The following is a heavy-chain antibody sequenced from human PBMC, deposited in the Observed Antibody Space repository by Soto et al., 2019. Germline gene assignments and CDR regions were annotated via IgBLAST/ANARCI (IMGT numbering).Heavy chain of an antibody. J-gene: IGHJ4*01. CDR3: ARSEDTAMTYYYFEY. V-gene: IGHV3-30-3*01. D-gene: IGHD5-18*01. CDR2: ISYDGSNK. CDR1: GFTFSTYA. Sequence: QVQLVESGGGVVQPGRSLRLSCAASGFTFSTYAIHWVRQAPGKGLEWVAVISYDGSNKYYADSVKGRFTISRDNSKNTLYLQMNSLRAEDTAVYYCARSEDTAMTYYYFEYWGQGTLVTVSS.